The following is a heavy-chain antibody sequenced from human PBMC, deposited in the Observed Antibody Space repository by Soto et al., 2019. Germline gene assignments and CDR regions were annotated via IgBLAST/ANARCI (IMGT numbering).Heavy chain of an antibody. CDR3: AKDKDWSGVYGMDV. J-gene: IGHJ6*02. D-gene: IGHD3-3*01. CDR2: INGGSTP. CDR1: GFSFISYA. Sequence: HPWVSLRLSCAASGFSFISYAINCFRHSPGKWLEWVTAINGGSTPYYADSVKGRFTISRDNSKNTLWLQMNSLRAEDTAVYYCAKDKDWSGVYGMDVWGQGTTVTVSS. V-gene: IGHV3-23*01.